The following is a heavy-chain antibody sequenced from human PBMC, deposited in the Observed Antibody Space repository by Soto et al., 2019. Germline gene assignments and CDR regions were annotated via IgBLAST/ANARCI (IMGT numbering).Heavy chain of an antibody. Sequence: QVQLQESGPGLVKPSGTLSLTCTVSGGSMTSSNWWNWVRQSPGKGLEWIGEAHHSGRTNYNPSLKSRVPLSVDTSKNHFSLKLSSVTAADTAGYYCARSEATGLDYWGQGTLVTVSS. J-gene: IGHJ4*02. CDR3: ARSEATGLDY. CDR2: AHHSGRT. V-gene: IGHV4-4*02. D-gene: IGHD1-26*01. CDR1: GGSMTSSNW.